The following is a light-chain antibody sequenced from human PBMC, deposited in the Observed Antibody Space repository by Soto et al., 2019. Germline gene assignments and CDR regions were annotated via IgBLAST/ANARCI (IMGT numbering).Light chain of an antibody. CDR3: QKDANWFSYT. CDR2: AAS. V-gene: IGKV3-15*01. CDR1: QTVGSN. J-gene: IGKJ5*01. Sequence: EIVLTQSPRTLPVSPGERVTLSCRASQTVGSNLAWYQQKPGQAPRLLIYAASTRATGIPARFSGSGSGTESKLTISSLQSEDSGVYYYQKDANWFSYTFGQGKQLEIK.